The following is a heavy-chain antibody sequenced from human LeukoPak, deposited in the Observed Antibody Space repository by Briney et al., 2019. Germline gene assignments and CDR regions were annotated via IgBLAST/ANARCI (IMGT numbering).Heavy chain of an antibody. Sequence: GASVKVSCKASGYTFTSYYMHWVRQAPGQGLEWMGIINPSGGSTSYAQKFQGRVTITADESTSTAYMELSSLRSEDTAVYYCAANPAAAGNFDYWGQGTLVTVSS. J-gene: IGHJ4*02. CDR2: INPSGGST. D-gene: IGHD6-13*01. CDR1: GYTFTSYY. CDR3: AANPAAAGNFDY. V-gene: IGHV1-46*01.